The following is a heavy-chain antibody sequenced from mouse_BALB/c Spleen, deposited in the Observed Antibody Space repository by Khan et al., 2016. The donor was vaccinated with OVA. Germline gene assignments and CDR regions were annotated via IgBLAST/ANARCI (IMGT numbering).Heavy chain of an antibody. D-gene: IGHD2-3*01. Sequence: SGAGLVKPSQSLSLTCTVTGYSITSDYAWNWIRQFPGNKLEWMGYISYSGSTNYNPALKSRISITRDTSKNQFFLQLNSVTTEDTATYYCARDGSRYNYAMDYWGQGTSVTVSS. CDR2: ISYSGST. CDR3: ARDGSRYNYAMDY. V-gene: IGHV3-2*02. CDR1: GYSITSDYA. J-gene: IGHJ4*01.